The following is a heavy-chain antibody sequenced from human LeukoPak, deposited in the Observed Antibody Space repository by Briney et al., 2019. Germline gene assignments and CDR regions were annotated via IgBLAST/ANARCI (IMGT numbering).Heavy chain of an antibody. CDR1: GASISSSSYY. CDR3: ARDGGLSGSQP. CDR2: IYYSGST. J-gene: IGHJ4*02. V-gene: IGHV4-39*07. D-gene: IGHD1-26*01. Sequence: SETLSLTCIVSGASISSSSYYWGWIRQPPGKGLEWIGSIYYSGSTYYNPSLKSRVTISVDTSKNQFSLKLSSVTAADTAVYYCARDGGLSGSQPWGQGTLVTVSS.